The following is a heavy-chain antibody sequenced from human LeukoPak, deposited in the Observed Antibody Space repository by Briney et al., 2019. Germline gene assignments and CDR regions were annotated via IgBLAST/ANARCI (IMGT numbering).Heavy chain of an antibody. CDR3: ARGRPGYGDYVV. Sequence: ASVKVSCKASGYTFTSYAMHWVRQAPGQRLEWMGWINAGNGNTKYSQKFQGRVTITRDTSASTAYMELSSLRSEDTAVYYCARGRPGYGDYVVWGQGTLVTVSS. V-gene: IGHV1-3*01. J-gene: IGHJ4*02. CDR2: INAGNGNT. D-gene: IGHD4-17*01. CDR1: GYTFTSYA.